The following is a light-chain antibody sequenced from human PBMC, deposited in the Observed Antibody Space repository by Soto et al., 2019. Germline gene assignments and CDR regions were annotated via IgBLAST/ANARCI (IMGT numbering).Light chain of an antibody. CDR3: QQRRSWPIT. Sequence: EIVLTQSPATLSLSPGERATLSCRASQSLDSYLAWYQQKPGQAPRLLIYYASNRATGVPARFSGSGSGTDFTLTINSLEPEDFAVYYCQQRRSWPITFGGGTKVEIK. CDR2: YAS. CDR1: QSLDSY. J-gene: IGKJ4*01. V-gene: IGKV3-11*01.